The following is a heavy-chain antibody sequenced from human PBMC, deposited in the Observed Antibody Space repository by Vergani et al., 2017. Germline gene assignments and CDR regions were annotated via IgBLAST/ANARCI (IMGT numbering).Heavy chain of an antibody. CDR1: GGTFSSYT. CDR3: ARDRPRGYSGYDSPYYFDC. J-gene: IGHJ4*02. Sequence: QVQLVQSGAEVKKPGSSVKVSCKASGGTFSSYTISWVRQAPGQGLEWMGRIIPILGIANHAQKLRGRVTITADKSTSTAYMELSTLRSEDTAVYYCARDRPRGYSGYDSPYYFDCWSEGSLVTVSS. V-gene: IGHV1-69*08. CDR2: IIPILGIA. D-gene: IGHD5-12*01.